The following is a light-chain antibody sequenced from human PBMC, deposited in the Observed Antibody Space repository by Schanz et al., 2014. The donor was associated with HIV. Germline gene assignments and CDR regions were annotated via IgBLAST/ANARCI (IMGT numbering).Light chain of an antibody. CDR3: VLYLGSGIYV. V-gene: IGLV8-61*01. CDR1: SGSVSTSHF. CDR2: STD. J-gene: IGLJ1*01. Sequence: QTVVTQEPSFSVSPGGTVTLTCGLTSGSVSTSHFTSWYQQTPGQSPRTLIYSTDRRSSGVTDRFSGSILGNKAALTITGAQADDECDYYCVLYLGSGIYVFGTGTKLTVL.